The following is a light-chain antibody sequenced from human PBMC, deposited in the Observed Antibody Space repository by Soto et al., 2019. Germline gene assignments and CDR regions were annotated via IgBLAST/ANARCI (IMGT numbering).Light chain of an antibody. Sequence: DMEMTQSPSSLSASVGDRVTITCRASQSISNYLNWYQHKPGKVPKLLIYAASSLQSGGPTRFSGSGSGTDFTLTINSLQPEDFVTYYCQQSYGTPLTFGGGTKIEIK. CDR2: AAS. V-gene: IGKV1-39*01. CDR3: QQSYGTPLT. J-gene: IGKJ4*01. CDR1: QSISNY.